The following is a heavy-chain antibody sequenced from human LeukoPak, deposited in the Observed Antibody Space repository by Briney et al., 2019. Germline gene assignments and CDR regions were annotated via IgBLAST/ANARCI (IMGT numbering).Heavy chain of an antibody. Sequence: GGSLRLSCAASGLTCRDYVIHWVRQAPGKGLEWVAVMSSDGSTIYYADSVKGRFTISRDNFEYTLYLQMNSLRTEDSAVYYCAREVIRPYFDYWGQGTLVTVSS. CDR2: MSSDGSTI. CDR3: AREVIRPYFDY. D-gene: IGHD2-21*01. J-gene: IGHJ4*02. V-gene: IGHV3-30*04. CDR1: GLTCRDYV.